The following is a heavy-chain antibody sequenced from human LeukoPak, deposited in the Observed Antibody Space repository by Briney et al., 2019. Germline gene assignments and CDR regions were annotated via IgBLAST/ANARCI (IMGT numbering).Heavy chain of an antibody. D-gene: IGHD5-12*01. CDR3: ARDDSGYDLVDY. V-gene: IGHV4-30-4*01. CDR2: IYYSGST. CDR1: GGSISSGDYY. Sequence: PSETLSLTCTVSGGSISSGDYYWSWIRQPPGKGLEWIGYIYYSGSTYYNPSLKSRVTISVDTSKNQFSLKLSSVTAADTAVYYCARDDSGYDLVDYWGQGTLVTVSS. J-gene: IGHJ4*02.